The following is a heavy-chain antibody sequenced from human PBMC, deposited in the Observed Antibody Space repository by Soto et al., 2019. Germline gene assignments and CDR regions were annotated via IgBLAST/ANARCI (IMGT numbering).Heavy chain of an antibody. V-gene: IGHV4-59*08. CDR3: ARPMITFGGVIVNDAFDI. D-gene: IGHD3-16*02. J-gene: IGHJ3*02. CDR2: IYYSGST. Sequence: SETLSLTCTVSGGSISSYYWSWIRQPPGKGLEWIGYIYYSGSTNYNPSLKSRVTISVDTSKNQFSLKLSSVTAADTAVYYCARPMITFGGVIVNDAFDIWGQGTMVTVSS. CDR1: GGSISSYY.